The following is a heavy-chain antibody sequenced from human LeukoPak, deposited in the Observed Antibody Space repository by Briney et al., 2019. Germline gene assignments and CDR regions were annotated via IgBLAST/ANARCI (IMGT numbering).Heavy chain of an antibody. J-gene: IGHJ5*02. Sequence: SETLSLTCAVYGGSFSGYYWSWIRQPPGKGREWIGEINHSGSTNYNPSLKSRVTISVDTSKNQFSLKLSSVTAADTAVYYCAREENYDILTGYRWFDPWGQGTLVTVSS. CDR3: AREENYDILTGYRWFDP. D-gene: IGHD3-9*01. CDR2: INHSGST. CDR1: GGSFSGYY. V-gene: IGHV4-34*01.